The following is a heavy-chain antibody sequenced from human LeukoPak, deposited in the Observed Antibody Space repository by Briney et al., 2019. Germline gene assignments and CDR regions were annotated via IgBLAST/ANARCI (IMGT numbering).Heavy chain of an antibody. CDR2: ISYSGNT. Sequence: SETLSLTCTVSGASLTSSSYSWGWTRQPPGKGLEGIASISYSGNTYYNPSLKSRVTISVDTSKNQFSLKLSSVTAADTAVYYCARIRREPKDYYYYYMDVWGKGTTVTVSS. CDR1: GASLTSSSYS. V-gene: IGHV4-39*07. J-gene: IGHJ6*03. CDR3: ARIRREPKDYYYYYMDV. D-gene: IGHD1-26*01.